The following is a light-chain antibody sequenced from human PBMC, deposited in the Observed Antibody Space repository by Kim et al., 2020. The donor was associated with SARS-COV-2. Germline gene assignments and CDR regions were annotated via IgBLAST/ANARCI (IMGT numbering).Light chain of an antibody. V-gene: IGKV2-28*01. CDR2: LGS. Sequence: PASISCRSSQSLLHSNGYNYLDWYLQKPGQSPQLLIYLGSNRASGVPDRFSGSGSGTDFTLKISRVEAEDVGVYYCMQALQTPLTFDGGTKVDIK. J-gene: IGKJ4*01. CDR1: QSLLHSNGYNY. CDR3: MQALQTPLT.